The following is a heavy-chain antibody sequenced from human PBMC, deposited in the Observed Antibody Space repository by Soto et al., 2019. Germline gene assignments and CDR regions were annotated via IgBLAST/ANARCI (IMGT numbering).Heavy chain of an antibody. CDR2: IFYSGST. CDR3: ARSFYNSYLFAY. V-gene: IGHV4-31*03. CDR1: GGSIRSGGYY. J-gene: IGHJ4*02. D-gene: IGHD4-4*01. Sequence: SEPLSLTCTVSGGSIRSGGYYWRWIRQHPGTGLEWIGNIFYSGSTSYNPSLESRVTISVDTSKNQFSLNLSSVTAADTAVYFCARSFYNSYLFAYWGQGPLVT.